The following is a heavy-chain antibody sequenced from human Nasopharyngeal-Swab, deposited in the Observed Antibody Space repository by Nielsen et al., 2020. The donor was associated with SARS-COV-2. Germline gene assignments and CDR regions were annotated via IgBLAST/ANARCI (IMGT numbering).Heavy chain of an antibody. Sequence: GKSLKISCAASGFTFSSYAMSWVRQAPGKGLEWVSVIYSGGSSTYYADSVKGRFTISRDNSKNTLYLQMNSLRAEDTAVYYCAKVTTVTDPDDYWGQGTLVTVSS. V-gene: IGHV3-23*03. D-gene: IGHD4-17*01. CDR3: AKVTTVTDPDDY. CDR2: IYSGGSST. CDR1: GFTFSSYA. J-gene: IGHJ4*02.